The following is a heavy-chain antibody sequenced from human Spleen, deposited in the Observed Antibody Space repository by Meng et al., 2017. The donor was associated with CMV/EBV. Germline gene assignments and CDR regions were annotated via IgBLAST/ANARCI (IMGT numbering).Heavy chain of an antibody. V-gene: IGHV1-2*02. D-gene: IGHD7-27*01. Sequence: SVKVSCKASGYTFTAHYFHWVRQAPGQGLEWMGWIHPHRGDTNYAQQFQGRVTLTRDTSINTGYMELTRLTSDDTAVYYCARDNNWGPDYWGQGTLVTVSS. CDR1: GYTFTAHY. CDR2: IHPHRGDT. J-gene: IGHJ4*02. CDR3: ARDNNWGPDY.